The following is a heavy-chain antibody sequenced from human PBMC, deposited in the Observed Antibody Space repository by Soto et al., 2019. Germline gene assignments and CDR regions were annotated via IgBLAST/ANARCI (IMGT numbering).Heavy chain of an antibody. D-gene: IGHD2-2*01. Sequence: ASVKVSCKASGGTFSSYAISWVRQAPGQGLEWMGGIIPIFGTANYAQKFQGRVTITADESTSTAYMELSSLRSEDTAVYYCARDRCSSTSCAWFDPWGQGTLVTVSS. V-gene: IGHV1-69*13. CDR3: ARDRCSSTSCAWFDP. J-gene: IGHJ5*02. CDR2: IIPIFGTA. CDR1: GGTFSSYA.